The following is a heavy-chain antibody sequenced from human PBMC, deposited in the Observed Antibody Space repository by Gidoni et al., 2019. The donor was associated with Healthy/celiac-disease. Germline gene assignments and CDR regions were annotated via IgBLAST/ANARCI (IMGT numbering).Heavy chain of an antibody. Sequence: EVQLVESGGGLVKPGGSLRLSCAASGFTFSSYSMNWVRQAPGKGLEWVSSISSSSSYIYYADSVKGRFTISRDNAKNSLYLQMNSLRAEDTAVYYCARGLVAATRLGYYYYGMDVWGQGTTVTVSS. D-gene: IGHD2-15*01. J-gene: IGHJ6*02. V-gene: IGHV3-21*01. CDR2: ISSSSSYI. CDR1: GFTFSSYS. CDR3: ARGLVAATRLGYYYYGMDV.